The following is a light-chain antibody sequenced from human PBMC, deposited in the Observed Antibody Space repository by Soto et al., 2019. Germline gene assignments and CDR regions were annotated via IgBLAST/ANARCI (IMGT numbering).Light chain of an antibody. J-gene: IGKJ1*01. V-gene: IGKV1-5*03. CDR1: QSIDSS. CDR3: QQHGGSSRT. CDR2: KAS. Sequence: IQMTQSPSTLSTSVGDRVTITCRASQSIDSSLAWYQQKPGKAPKLLIYKASSLESGVPSRFSGSGSGTEFTLTISSLQPDDFATYYCQQHGGSSRTFGQGTKVEIK.